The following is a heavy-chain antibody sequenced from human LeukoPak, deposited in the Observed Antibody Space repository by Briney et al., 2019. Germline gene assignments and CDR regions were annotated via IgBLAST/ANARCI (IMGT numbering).Heavy chain of an antibody. Sequence: GGSLRLSCAASGFTFSSYEMNWVRQAPGKGLEWVSYISSSGSTIYYADSVKGRFTISRDNAKNSLYLQMNSLRAEDTAVYYCARSSGWYGPFDYWGQGTLVTVSS. CDR3: ARSSGWYGPFDY. CDR2: ISSSGSTI. V-gene: IGHV3-48*03. D-gene: IGHD6-13*01. J-gene: IGHJ4*02. CDR1: GFTFSSYE.